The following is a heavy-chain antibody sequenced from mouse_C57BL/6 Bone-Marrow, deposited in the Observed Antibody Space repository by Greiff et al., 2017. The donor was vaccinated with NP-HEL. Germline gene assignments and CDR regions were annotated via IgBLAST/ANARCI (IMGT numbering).Heavy chain of an antibody. D-gene: IGHD1-1*01. CDR1: GYTFTSYD. V-gene: IGHV1-85*01. J-gene: IGHJ2*01. CDR3: ATTVAHYFDY. CDR2: IYPRDGST. Sequence: VKLMESGPELVKPGASVKLSCKASGYTFTSYDINWVKQRPGQGLEWIGWIYPRDGSTKYNEKFKGKATLTVDTSSSTAYMELHSLTSEDSAVYFCATTVAHYFDYWGQGTTLTVSS.